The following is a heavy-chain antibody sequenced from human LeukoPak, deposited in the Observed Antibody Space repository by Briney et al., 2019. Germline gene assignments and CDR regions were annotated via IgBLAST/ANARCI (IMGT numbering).Heavy chain of an antibody. CDR1: GYSISSGYY. Sequence: SETLSLTCTVSGYSISSGYYWGWIRQPPGKGLEWIGSIYHSGSTYYNPSLKSRVTISVDTSKNQFSLKLSSVTAADTAVYYCARTPSGYCSSTSCYGVWGEWFDPWGQGTLVTVSS. CDR3: ARTPSGYCSSTSCYGVWGEWFDP. CDR2: IYHSGST. J-gene: IGHJ5*02. D-gene: IGHD2-2*01. V-gene: IGHV4-38-2*02.